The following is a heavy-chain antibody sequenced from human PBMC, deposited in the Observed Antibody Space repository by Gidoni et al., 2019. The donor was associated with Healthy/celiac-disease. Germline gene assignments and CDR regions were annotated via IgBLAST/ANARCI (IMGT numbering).Heavy chain of an antibody. CDR3: ARVATIFGVVIHWFDP. Sequence: QVQLVQSGAEVKKPGASVKVSCKASGYTFPGYYMHWVRQAPGQGLEWMGRINPNSGGTNYAQKFQGRVTMTRDTSISTAYMELSRLRSDDTAVYYCARVATIFGVVIHWFDPWGQGTLVTVSS. V-gene: IGHV1-2*06. J-gene: IGHJ5*02. CDR1: GYTFPGYY. D-gene: IGHD3-3*01. CDR2: INPNSGGT.